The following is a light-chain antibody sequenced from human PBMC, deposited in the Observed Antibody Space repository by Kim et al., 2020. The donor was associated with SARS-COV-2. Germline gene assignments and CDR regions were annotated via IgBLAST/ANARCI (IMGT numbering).Light chain of an antibody. CDR1: QSVNGRF. V-gene: IGKV3-20*01. J-gene: IGKJ1*01. CDR3: QQYDSSVWT. Sequence: SPGEGATLSCRTSQSVNGRFLAWYQQKPGQAPRLLIYGASTRDTGIPDRFSGSGSGTDFTLTISRLEPEDFAMYYCQQYDSSVWTFGQGTKVDIK. CDR2: GAS.